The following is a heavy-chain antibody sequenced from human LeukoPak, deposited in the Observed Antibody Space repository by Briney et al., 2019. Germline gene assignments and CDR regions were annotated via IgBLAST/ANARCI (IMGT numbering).Heavy chain of an antibody. J-gene: IGHJ4*02. Sequence: GGSVRLSCAASGFPLRSYSINWVRQAPGKGLEWVSYISSSGSAIYYVDSVKGRFTVSRDNANNSLLLQMNSPRAEDTAVYYCVRVKGGYFDYWGPRDLVTVSS. D-gene: IGHD2-15*01. CDR2: ISSSGSAI. CDR1: GFPLRSYS. V-gene: IGHV3-48*01. CDR3: VRVKGGYFDY.